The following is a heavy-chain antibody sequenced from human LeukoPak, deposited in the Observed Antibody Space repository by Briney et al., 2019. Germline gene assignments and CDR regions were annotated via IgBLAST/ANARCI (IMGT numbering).Heavy chain of an antibody. CDR2: ISPFNGKT. D-gene: IGHD3-3*01. Sequence: ASVNVSCKASGYTFITSGITWVRQAPGHGLKWMGWISPFNGKTRFAEEFQDRLTMTTGTPTRTAYMVLRSLRSDDTAVYYCVRDRDATPDDVRDYWGQGTLVTVSS. V-gene: IGHV1-18*01. CDR1: GYTFITSG. J-gene: IGHJ4*02. CDR3: VRDRDATPDDVRDY.